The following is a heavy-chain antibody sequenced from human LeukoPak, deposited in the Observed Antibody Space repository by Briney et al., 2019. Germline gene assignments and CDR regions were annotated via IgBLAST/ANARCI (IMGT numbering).Heavy chain of an antibody. Sequence: GGSLRLSCLGSDFIFTKYWMTWVRQAPGRGLEWVANIREDGNKDNYIDSVRGRFTISRDNAKNSLYLQMNSLRAEDTAVYYCARDEVGGPLKYWGQGILVTVSS. V-gene: IGHV3-7*01. J-gene: IGHJ4*02. D-gene: IGHD1-26*01. CDR1: DFIFTKYW. CDR3: ARDEVGGPLKY. CDR2: IREDGNKD.